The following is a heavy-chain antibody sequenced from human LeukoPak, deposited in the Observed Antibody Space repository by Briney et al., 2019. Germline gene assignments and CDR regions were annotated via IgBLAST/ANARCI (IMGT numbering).Heavy chain of an antibody. CDR1: GGFNTHYY. CDR3: ARGQWLPVFDF. V-gene: IGHV4-59*01. CDR2: FYHSGST. Sequence: SETLSLTCSVSGGFNTHYYWSWIRQPPGKGLEWIGYFYHSGSTNYNPSLKSRVTISVDTSKNHFSLKLSSVSTADTAVYYCARGQWLPVFDFWGQGTLVTVSS. J-gene: IGHJ4*02. D-gene: IGHD3-22*01.